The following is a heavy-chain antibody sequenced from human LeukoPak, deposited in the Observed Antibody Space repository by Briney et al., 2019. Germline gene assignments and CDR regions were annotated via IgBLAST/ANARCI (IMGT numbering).Heavy chain of an antibody. J-gene: IGHJ4*02. CDR1: GFTFSSYS. V-gene: IGHV3-21*04. Sequence: KTGGSLRLSCAASGFTFSSYSMTWVRQAPGKGLEWVSSISSSSSYIYYADSVKGRFTISRDNAKNSLYLQMNSLRAEDTALYYCAKRGDSNYVPSVDYWGQGTLVTVSS. D-gene: IGHD4-11*01. CDR2: ISSSSSYI. CDR3: AKRGDSNYVPSVDY.